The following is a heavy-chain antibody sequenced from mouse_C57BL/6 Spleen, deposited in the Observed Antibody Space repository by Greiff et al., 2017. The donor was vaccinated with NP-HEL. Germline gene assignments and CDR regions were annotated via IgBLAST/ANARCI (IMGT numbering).Heavy chain of an antibody. V-gene: IGHV2-3*01. CDR1: GFSLTSYG. J-gene: IGHJ3*01. CDR3: ATYGSSPGGFAY. D-gene: IGHD1-1*01. Sequence: VKLMESGPGLVAPAQSLSITCTVSGFSLTSYGVSWVRQPPGKGLEWLGVIWGDGSTNYYSALISRLSISKDNSKSQVFLKLNSLQPDDTATYDCATYGSSPGGFAYWGQGTLVTVSA. CDR2: IWGDGST.